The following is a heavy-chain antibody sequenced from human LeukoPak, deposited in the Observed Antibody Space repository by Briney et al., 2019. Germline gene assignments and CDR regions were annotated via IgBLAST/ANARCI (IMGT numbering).Heavy chain of an antibody. Sequence: PGGSLRLSCAASGFTFSSYAMSWVRQAPGKGLEWVSAISGSGGSTYYADSVKGRFTISRDNSKNTLYLQMNSLRAEDTAVYYCAKSQAGVLMVYATDWGQGTLVTVSS. CDR2: ISGSGGST. V-gene: IGHV3-23*01. J-gene: IGHJ4*02. CDR1: GFTFSSYA. D-gene: IGHD2-8*01. CDR3: AKSQAGVLMVYATD.